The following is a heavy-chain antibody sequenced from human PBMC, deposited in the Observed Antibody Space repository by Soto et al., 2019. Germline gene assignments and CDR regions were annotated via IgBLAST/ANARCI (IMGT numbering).Heavy chain of an antibody. CDR2: ISGSGGST. V-gene: IGHV3-23*01. CDR3: AKGFRIAARPSDAFDI. Sequence: GGSLRLSCAASGFTFSSYAMSWVHQAPGKGLEWVSAISGSGGSTYYADSVKGRFTISRDNSKNTLYLQMNSLRAEDTAVYYCAKGFRIAARPSDAFDIWGQGTMVTVSS. J-gene: IGHJ3*02. D-gene: IGHD6-6*01. CDR1: GFTFSSYA.